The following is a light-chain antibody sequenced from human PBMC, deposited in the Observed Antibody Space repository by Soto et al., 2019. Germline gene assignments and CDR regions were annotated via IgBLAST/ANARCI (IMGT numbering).Light chain of an antibody. V-gene: IGLV2-14*03. Sequence: QSALTQPASVSGSPGQSITIACTGTSSDVGGYNHVSWYQVHPGKAPRIVIYDVSIRPPAVSDRFSGYTSGNTASLTISGLQAEDEADYYCSSYTATRTVVFGGGTKLTVL. CDR1: SSDVGGYNH. CDR2: DVS. J-gene: IGLJ3*02. CDR3: SSYTATRTVV.